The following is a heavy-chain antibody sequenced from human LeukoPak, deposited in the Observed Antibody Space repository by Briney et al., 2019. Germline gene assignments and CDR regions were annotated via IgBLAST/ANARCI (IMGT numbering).Heavy chain of an antibody. CDR2: INPSGSST. CDR3: ARGLYTMIRGVIIY. CDR1: GYTFTTYS. D-gene: IGHD3-10*01. V-gene: IGHV1-46*01. J-gene: IGHJ4*02. Sequence: VASVKVSCKASGYTFTTYSMHWVRQAPGQGLEWMGIINPSGSSTTYAQKFQGRVTMTRNTSISTAYMELSSLRSEDTAVYYCARGLYTMIRGVIIYWGQGTLVTVSS.